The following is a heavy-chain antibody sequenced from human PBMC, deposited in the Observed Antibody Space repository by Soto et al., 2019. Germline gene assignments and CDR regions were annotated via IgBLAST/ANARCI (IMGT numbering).Heavy chain of an antibody. J-gene: IGHJ4*02. CDR1: GFTFSTHS. V-gene: IGHV3-30-3*01. CDR2: ISYDGSNQ. D-gene: IGHD3-10*01. Sequence: QVQLAESGGGVVQPGRTLRLSCAASGFTFSTHSMDWVRQAPGKGLEWVAFISYDGSNQYYASSVKGRFTISRDNSKNALYLQMNSPRAEDTAVYYCARAFYDSDSGSKEEYSDYWGQGTLVTVSS. CDR3: ARAFYDSDSGSKEEYSDY.